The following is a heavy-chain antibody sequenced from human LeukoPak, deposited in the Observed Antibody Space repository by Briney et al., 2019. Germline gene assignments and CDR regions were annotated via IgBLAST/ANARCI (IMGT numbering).Heavy chain of an antibody. CDR2: ISYDGSNK. D-gene: IGHD6-13*01. Sequence: PGGSLRLSCAASGFTFSSYAMHWVRQAPGKGLEWVAVISYDGSNKYYADSVKGRFTISRDNSKNTLYLQMNSLRAEDTAVYYCAKVKAGSSSWYYYFDYWGQGTLVTVSS. CDR1: GFTFSSYA. V-gene: IGHV3-30*04. CDR3: AKVKAGSSSWYYYFDY. J-gene: IGHJ4*02.